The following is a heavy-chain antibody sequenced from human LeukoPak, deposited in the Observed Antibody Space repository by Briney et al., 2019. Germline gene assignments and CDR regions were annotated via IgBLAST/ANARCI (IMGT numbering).Heavy chain of an antibody. CDR3: ARHTVDFGCGGSCYSGSNWFDP. Sequence: SSETLSLTCTVSGGSISSSSYYWGWIRQPPGKGLEWIGSIYYSGSTYYNPSLKSRVTISVDTSKNQFSLKLSSVTAADTAVYYCARHTVDFGCGGSCYSGSNWFDPWGQGTLVTVSS. CDR2: IYYSGST. J-gene: IGHJ5*02. D-gene: IGHD2-15*01. CDR1: GGSISSSSYY. V-gene: IGHV4-39*01.